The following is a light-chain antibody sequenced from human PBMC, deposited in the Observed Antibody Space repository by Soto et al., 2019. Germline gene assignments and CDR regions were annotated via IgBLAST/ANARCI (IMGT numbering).Light chain of an antibody. J-gene: IGKJ1*01. CDR1: QSFSSY. CDR2: AAS. V-gene: IGKV1-39*01. Sequence: IQMTQSPSSLSASVGDRVTITCRASQSFSSYLNWYQQKPGKAPKLLIYAASSLQSGVPSRFSGSGSGTDFTLTISSLQPEDFATYYCQQSYSTPRTFGQGTKVDIK. CDR3: QQSYSTPRT.